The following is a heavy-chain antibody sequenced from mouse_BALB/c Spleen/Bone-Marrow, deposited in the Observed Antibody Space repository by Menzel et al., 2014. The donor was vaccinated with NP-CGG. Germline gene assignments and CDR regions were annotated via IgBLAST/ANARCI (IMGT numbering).Heavy chain of an antibody. CDR2: INPDSSTI. D-gene: IGHD1-2*01. CDR1: GFDFSRYW. J-gene: IGHJ1*01. V-gene: IGHV4-1*02. CDR3: ARPGYYGYQDV. Sequence: EVNVVESGGGLVQPGGSLKLSCAASGFDFSRYWMTWVRQAPGKGLEWIGEINPDSSTINYTPSLKDKFIIPRDNAKNTLYLQMSKVRSEDTALYYCARPGYYGYQDVWGAGTTVTVSS.